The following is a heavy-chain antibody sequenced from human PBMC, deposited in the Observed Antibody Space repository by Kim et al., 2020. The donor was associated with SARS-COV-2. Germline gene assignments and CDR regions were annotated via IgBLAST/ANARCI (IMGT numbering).Heavy chain of an antibody. CDR3: TRDRWELLMDYFDY. Sequence: GGSLRLSCTASGFTFGDYAMSWFRQAPGKGLEWVGFIRSKAYGGTTEYAASVKGRFTISRDDSKSIAYLQMNSLKTEDTAVYYCTRDRWELLMDYFDYWGQGTLVTVSS. D-gene: IGHD1-26*01. V-gene: IGHV3-49*03. J-gene: IGHJ4*02. CDR1: GFTFGDYA. CDR2: IRSKAYGGTT.